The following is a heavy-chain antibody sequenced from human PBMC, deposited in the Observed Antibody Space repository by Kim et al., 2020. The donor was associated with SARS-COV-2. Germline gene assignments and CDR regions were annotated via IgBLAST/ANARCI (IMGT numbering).Heavy chain of an antibody. CDR1: GGSISSGGYY. CDR3: AGGGNNIVVVPAASVHYDYGMDV. D-gene: IGHD2-2*01. J-gene: IGHJ6*02. V-gene: IGHV4-31*03. Sequence: SETLSLTCTVSGGSISSGGYYWSWIRQHPGKGLEWIGYIYYSGSTYYNPSLKSRVTRSVDTSKNQFSLKLSSVTAADTAVYYCAGGGNNIVVVPAASVHYDYGMDVWGQGTTVTVSS. CDR2: IYYSGST.